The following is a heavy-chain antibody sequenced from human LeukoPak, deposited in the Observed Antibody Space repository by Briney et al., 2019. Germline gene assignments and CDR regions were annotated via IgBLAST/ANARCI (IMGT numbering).Heavy chain of an antibody. D-gene: IGHD6-19*01. V-gene: IGHV4-34*01. CDR2: INHSGST. Sequence: SETLSLTCAVYGGSFSGYYWSWIRQPPGKGLEWIGEINHSGSTNYNPSLKSRVTISVDTSKNQFSLKLSSVTAADTAVYHCARPAVAGTRYFQHWGQGTLVTVSS. J-gene: IGHJ1*01. CDR3: ARPAVAGTRYFQH. CDR1: GGSFSGYY.